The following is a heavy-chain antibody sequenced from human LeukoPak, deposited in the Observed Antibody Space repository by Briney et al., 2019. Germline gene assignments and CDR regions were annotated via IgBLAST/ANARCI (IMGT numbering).Heavy chain of an antibody. Sequence: PSETLSLTCAVYGGSFSGYYWSWIRQPPGKGLEWIGEINHSGSTNYNPSLKSRRTISVDTSKNQFSLKLSSVTAADTAVYYCARGVAAAGRYYYYYMDVWGKGTTVTVSS. J-gene: IGHJ6*03. CDR3: ARGVAAAGRYYYYYMDV. CDR2: INHSGST. CDR1: GGSFSGYY. D-gene: IGHD6-13*01. V-gene: IGHV4-34*01.